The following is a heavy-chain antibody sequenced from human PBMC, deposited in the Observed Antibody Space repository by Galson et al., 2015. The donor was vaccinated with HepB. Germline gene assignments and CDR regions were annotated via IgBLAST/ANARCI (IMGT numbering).Heavy chain of an antibody. CDR3: AREAEYSSSFPRYYYYGMDV. V-gene: IGHV1-18*01. CDR1: GYTFTSYG. Sequence: SVKVSCKASGYTFTSYGISWVRQAPGQGLEWMGWISAYNGNTNYAQKLQGRVTMTTDTSTSTAYMELRSLRSDDTAVYYCAREAEYSSSFPRYYYYGMDVWGQGTTVTVSS. CDR2: ISAYNGNT. J-gene: IGHJ6*02. D-gene: IGHD6-13*01.